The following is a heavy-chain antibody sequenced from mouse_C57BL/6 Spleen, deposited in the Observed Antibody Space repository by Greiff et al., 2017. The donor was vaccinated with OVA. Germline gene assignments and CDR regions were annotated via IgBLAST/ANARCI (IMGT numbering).Heavy chain of an antibody. CDR1: GFNIKNTH. D-gene: IGHD2-5*01. Sequence: DVKLVGSVAELVRPGASVKLSCTASGFNIKNTHMHWVKQRPEQGLEWIGRIDPANGNTKYAPKFQGKATITADTSSNTAYLQLSSLTSEDTAIYYCARLHSNSDYWGQGTTLTVSS. CDR3: ARLHSNSDY. J-gene: IGHJ2*01. CDR2: IDPANGNT. V-gene: IGHV14-3*01.